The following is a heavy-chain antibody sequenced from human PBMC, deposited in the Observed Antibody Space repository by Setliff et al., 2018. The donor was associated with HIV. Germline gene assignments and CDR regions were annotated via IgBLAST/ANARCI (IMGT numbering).Heavy chain of an antibody. V-gene: IGHV1-69*05. Sequence: VASVKVSCKASGGTFSSYAISWVRQAPGQGLEWMGGIIPIFGTANYAQKFQGRVTITTDESTSTAYMELSNLRSEDTAVYYCARDRGEVAMVRGAHDAFDIWGQGTMVTVSS. CDR2: IIPIFGTA. D-gene: IGHD3-10*01. CDR1: GGTFSSYA. CDR3: ARDRGEVAMVRGAHDAFDI. J-gene: IGHJ3*02.